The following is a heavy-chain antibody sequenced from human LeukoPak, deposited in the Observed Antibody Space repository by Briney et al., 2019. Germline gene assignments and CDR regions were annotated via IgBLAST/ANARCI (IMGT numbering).Heavy chain of an antibody. V-gene: IGHV1-69*04. CDR2: IIPILGIA. J-gene: IGHJ6*02. CDR3: ARDRCTNGVCRPPPYYYYYGMDV. D-gene: IGHD2-8*01. CDR1: GGTFSSYA. Sequence: ASVKVSCKASGGTFSSYAISWVRQAPGQGLEWVGRIIPILGIANYAQKFQGRVTITADKSTSTAYMELSSLRSEDTAVYYCARDRCTNGVCRPPPYYYYYGMDVWGQGTTVTVSS.